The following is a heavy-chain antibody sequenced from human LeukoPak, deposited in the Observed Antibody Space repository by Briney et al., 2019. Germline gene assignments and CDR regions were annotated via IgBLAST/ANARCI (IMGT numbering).Heavy chain of an antibody. V-gene: IGHV3-7*01. D-gene: IGHD3-22*01. CDR3: ARVNYYDSSGNYY. CDR1: GFTFSSYW. Sequence: GGSLRLSCAASGFTFSSYWMSWVRQAPGKGLEWVANIQQDGTEKYYVDSVKGRFTISRDNAKNSLYLQMNSLRVEDTAVYYCARVNYYDSSGNYYWGQGTLVTVSS. CDR2: IQQDGTEK. J-gene: IGHJ4*02.